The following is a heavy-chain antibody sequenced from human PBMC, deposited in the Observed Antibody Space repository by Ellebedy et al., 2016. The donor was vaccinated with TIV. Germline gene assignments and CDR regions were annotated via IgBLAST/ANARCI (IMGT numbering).Heavy chain of an antibody. CDR1: GGSISSYY. V-gene: IGHV4-59*01. J-gene: IGHJ4*02. Sequence: GSLRLXXTVPGGSISSYYWSWIRQPPGKGLEWIGYIYYSGSTNYNPSLKSRVTISVDTSKNQFSLKLSSVTAADTAVYYCARGGNVRFDYWGQGTLVTVSS. CDR2: IYYSGST. CDR3: ARGGNVRFDY. D-gene: IGHD1-1*01.